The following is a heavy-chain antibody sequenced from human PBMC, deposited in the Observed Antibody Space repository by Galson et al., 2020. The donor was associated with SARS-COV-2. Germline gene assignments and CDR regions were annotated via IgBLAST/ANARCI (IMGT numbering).Heavy chain of an antibody. CDR3: ARGNPDWIVGTYTPLDY. V-gene: IGHV3-21*01. CDR2: ISFSNSSI. J-gene: IGHJ4*02. Sequence: AGGSLRLSCAASGFTFSSYSINWVRQAPGKGLEWVSSISFSNSSIFYADSLKGRFSISRDNAKNSLYLQMNSLRAEDTAMYYCARGNPDWIVGTYTPLDYWGQGTLVTVSS. D-gene: IGHD1-26*01. CDR1: GFTFSSYS.